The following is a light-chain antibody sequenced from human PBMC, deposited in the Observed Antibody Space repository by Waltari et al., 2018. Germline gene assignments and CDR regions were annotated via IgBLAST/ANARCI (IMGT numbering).Light chain of an antibody. Sequence: QLVLTQSPSASASLGASVKLTCTLSSRHSGNIIAWHQQQPEKGPRYLMKVNSDGSHNKGDEIPDRFSGSSSGAERYLTISSVQSEDEADYYCQTGGHGTWVFGGGTTLTVL. CDR2: VNSDGSH. J-gene: IGLJ3*02. CDR3: QTGGHGTWV. V-gene: IGLV4-69*01. CDR1: SRHSGNI.